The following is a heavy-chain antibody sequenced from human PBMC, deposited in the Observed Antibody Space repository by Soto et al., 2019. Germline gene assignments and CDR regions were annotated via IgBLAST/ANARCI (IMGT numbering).Heavy chain of an antibody. CDR1: GFTFSSYS. J-gene: IGHJ4*02. V-gene: IGHV3-48*02. Sequence: EVQLVESGGGLVQPGGSLRLSCAASGFTFSSYSMNWVRQAPGKGMEWVSYISSSSSTIYYADSGKGRFTISRDNAKNSLYLQMDSLRDEDWAVYYCARVYYGDHSRYDYWGQGTLVTVSS. D-gene: IGHD4-17*01. CDR3: ARVYYGDHSRYDY. CDR2: ISSSSSTI.